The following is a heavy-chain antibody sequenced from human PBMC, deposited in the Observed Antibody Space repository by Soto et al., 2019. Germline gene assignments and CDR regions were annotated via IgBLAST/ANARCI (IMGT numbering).Heavy chain of an antibody. CDR1: GYSFTSYW. Sequence: GASLKISCKGSGYSFTSYWISWVRQMPGKGLEWMGRIDPSDSYTNYSPSFQGHVTISADKAISTAYLQWSSLKASDTAMYYCARHKVCMVRGVPCYYYGMDVWGQGTTVTVSS. D-gene: IGHD3-10*01. V-gene: IGHV5-10-1*01. CDR3: ARHKVCMVRGVPCYYYGMDV. CDR2: IDPSDSYT. J-gene: IGHJ6*02.